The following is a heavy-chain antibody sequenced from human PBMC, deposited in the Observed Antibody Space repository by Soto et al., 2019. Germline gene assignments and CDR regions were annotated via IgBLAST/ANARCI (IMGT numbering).Heavy chain of an antibody. CDR2: IYYSGST. D-gene: IGHD3-10*01. J-gene: IGHJ6*02. Sequence: QVQLQESVPGLVKPSQTLSLTCTVSGGSISSGGYYWSWIRQHTGKGLEWIGYIYYSGSTYYNPSLKCRVTISVDTSKNQFSLKLSSVTAADTAVYYCARDLRFRGFYGMDVWGQGTTVTVSS. V-gene: IGHV4-31*03. CDR3: ARDLRFRGFYGMDV. CDR1: GGSISSGGYY.